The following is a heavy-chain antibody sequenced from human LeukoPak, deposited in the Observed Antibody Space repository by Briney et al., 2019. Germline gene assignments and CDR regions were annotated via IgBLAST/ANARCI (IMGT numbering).Heavy chain of an antibody. V-gene: IGHV3-33*01. Sequence: GGSLRLSCAASGFTFSSYGMHWVRQAPGKGLEWGAVIWYDGSNKYYADSVKGRFTISRDNSKNTLYLQMNSLRAEDTAVYYCALFYDSSGYYLNRDAFDIWGQGTMVTVSS. CDR3: ALFYDSSGYYLNRDAFDI. CDR1: GFTFSSYG. J-gene: IGHJ3*02. D-gene: IGHD3-22*01. CDR2: IWYDGSNK.